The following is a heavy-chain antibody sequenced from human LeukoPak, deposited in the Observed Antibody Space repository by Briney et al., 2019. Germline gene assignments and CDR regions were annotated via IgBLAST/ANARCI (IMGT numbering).Heavy chain of an antibody. CDR1: GGSISSGSYY. Sequence: SETLSLTCTVSGGSISSGSYYWSWIRQPAGKGLEWIGRIYTSGSTNYNPPLKSRVTISVDTSKNQFSLKLSSVTAADTAVYYCAREVRQVQLWSDYYYYYGMDVWGQGTTVTVSS. CDR3: AREVRQVQLWSDYYYYYGMDV. V-gene: IGHV4-61*02. D-gene: IGHD5-18*01. CDR2: IYTSGST. J-gene: IGHJ6*02.